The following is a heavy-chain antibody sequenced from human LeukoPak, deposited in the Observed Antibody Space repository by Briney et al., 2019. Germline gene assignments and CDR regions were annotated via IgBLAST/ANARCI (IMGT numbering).Heavy chain of an antibody. V-gene: IGHV3-23*01. CDR1: GFSFSSYA. D-gene: IGHD3-3*01. J-gene: IGHJ6*03. CDR3: AKGISSYYDFWSGYYRDYYYYYYRDV. Sequence: GGSLRLSCAASGFSFSSYAMSWVRQAPGKVLEWVAAISGRGGSTYHANSVKGRFTISRDNSKNTLSLQMNSLRAEDTAVYYCAKGISSYYDFWSGYYRDYYYYYYRDVWGKGTTVTVSS. CDR2: ISGRGGST.